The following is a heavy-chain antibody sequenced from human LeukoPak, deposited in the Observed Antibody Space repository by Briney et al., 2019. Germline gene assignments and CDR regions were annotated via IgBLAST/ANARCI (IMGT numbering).Heavy chain of an antibody. V-gene: IGHV1-46*01. Sequence: ASVKVSCKASGYTFTSYYMHWVRQAPGQGLEWMGIINPSGGSTSYAQKFQGRVTMTRDMSTSTVYMELSSLRSEDTAVYYCARERTVVTRWDYWGQGTLVTVSS. J-gene: IGHJ4*02. CDR1: GYTFTSYY. CDR2: INPSGGST. D-gene: IGHD4-23*01. CDR3: ARERTVVTRWDY.